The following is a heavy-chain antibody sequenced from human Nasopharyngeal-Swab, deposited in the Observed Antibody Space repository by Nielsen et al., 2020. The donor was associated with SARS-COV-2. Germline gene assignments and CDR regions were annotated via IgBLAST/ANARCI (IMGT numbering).Heavy chain of an antibody. CDR1: GFTFGDYA. V-gene: IGHV3-49*03. D-gene: IGHD3-22*01. CDR3: TRDLFSNDYYDAKWFDP. Sequence: GGSLRLSCKASGFTFGDYAMSWFRQAPGKGLEWVSFIRSKYYGGTPEYAASVKGRLTISRDDSKSVAYLQMNSLKTEDTAVYYCTRDLFSNDYYDAKWFDPWGQGTLVTVSS. CDR2: IRSKYYGGTP. J-gene: IGHJ5*02.